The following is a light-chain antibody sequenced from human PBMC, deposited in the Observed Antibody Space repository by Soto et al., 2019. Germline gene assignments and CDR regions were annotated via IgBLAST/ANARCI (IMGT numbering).Light chain of an antibody. CDR1: RSNIGAAYD. CDR2: GNS. CDR3: SSYTSSSTLV. Sequence: QSVLTQPPSVSGAPGQRVTISCTGSRSNIGAAYDVKCFQRLPGTAPKLFIFGNSNRPSGVPDRLSGSKSGTSASLAITGLHAEDEADYYFSSYTSSSTLVFGGGTKLTVL. V-gene: IGLV1-40*01. J-gene: IGLJ2*01.